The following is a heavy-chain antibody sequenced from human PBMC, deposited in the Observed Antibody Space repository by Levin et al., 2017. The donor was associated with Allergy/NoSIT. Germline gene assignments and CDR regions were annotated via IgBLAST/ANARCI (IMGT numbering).Heavy chain of an antibody. V-gene: IGHV4-39*01. D-gene: IGHD6-25*01. CDR3: ARHVREHQRETFDY. CDR1: GGSMSSSSYY. CDR2: IYDSGST. J-gene: IGHJ4*02. Sequence: SETLSLTCTVSGGSMSSSSYYWGWISQPQGKGLEWIGSIYDSGSTYYNPSLKSRVTISVDTSKNQFSLKLNSVTAAATALYYCARHVREHQRETFDYWGQGILVAVSS.